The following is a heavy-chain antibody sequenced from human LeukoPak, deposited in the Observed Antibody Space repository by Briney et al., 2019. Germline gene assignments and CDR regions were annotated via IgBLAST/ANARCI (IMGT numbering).Heavy chain of an antibody. D-gene: IGHD1-26*01. J-gene: IGHJ6*03. Sequence: GGSLRLSCAASGFTFSSYSMNWVRLAPGKGLKWVSSISSSSSYIYYADSVKGRFTISRDNANNSLYLQMNSLRAEDTAVYYCARVHSGSYQYYYYYHMDVWGKGTTVTVSS. CDR2: ISSSSSYI. CDR3: ARVHSGSYQYYYYYHMDV. V-gene: IGHV3-21*01. CDR1: GFTFSSYS.